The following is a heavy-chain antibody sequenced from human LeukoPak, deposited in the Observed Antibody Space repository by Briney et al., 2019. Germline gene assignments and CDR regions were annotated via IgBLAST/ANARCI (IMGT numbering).Heavy chain of an antibody. J-gene: IGHJ4*02. CDR1: GGSISSGSYY. Sequence: SETLSLTCTVSGGSISSGSYYWSWIRQPAGKGLEWIGRIYTSGSTNYNPSLKSRVTISVDTSKNQFSLKLSSVTAADTAAYYCARDSSSSLFFDYWGQGTLVTVSS. D-gene: IGHD6-6*01. V-gene: IGHV4-61*02. CDR2: IYTSGST. CDR3: ARDSSSSLFFDY.